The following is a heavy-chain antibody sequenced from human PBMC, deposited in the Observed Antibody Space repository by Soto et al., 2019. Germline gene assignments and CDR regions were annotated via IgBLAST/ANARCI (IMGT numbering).Heavy chain of an antibody. J-gene: IGHJ6*02. Sequence: QPGGSLRLSCTASGFTFGDYAMSWVRQAPGKGLEWVGFIRSKAYGGTTEYAASVKGRFTISRDDSKSIAYLQMNSLKTEDTAVYYCTRDSLVDTAMADYYGMDVWGQGTTVTVSS. V-gene: IGHV3-49*04. CDR2: IRSKAYGGTT. CDR1: GFTFGDYA. CDR3: TRDSLVDTAMADYYGMDV. D-gene: IGHD5-18*01.